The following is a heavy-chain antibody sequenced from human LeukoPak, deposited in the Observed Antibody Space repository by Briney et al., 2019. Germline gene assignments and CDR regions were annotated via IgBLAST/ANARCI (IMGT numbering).Heavy chain of an antibody. D-gene: IGHD3-22*01. V-gene: IGHV3-21*01. CDR1: GFTFSSYS. Sequence: GGSLRLSCAASGFTFSSYSMNWVRQAPGKGLEWVSSISSSSSYIYYADSVKGRFTISRENAKSSLYLQMNSLRAEDTAVYYCARDNNDSSGYQLYAFDIWGQGTMVTVSS. J-gene: IGHJ3*02. CDR3: ARDNNDSSGYQLYAFDI. CDR2: ISSSSSYI.